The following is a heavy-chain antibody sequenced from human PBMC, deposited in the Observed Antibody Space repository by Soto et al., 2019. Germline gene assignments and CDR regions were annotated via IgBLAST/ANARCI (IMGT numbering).Heavy chain of an antibody. J-gene: IGHJ4*02. CDR1: GGTFSSYA. D-gene: IGHD2-15*01. V-gene: IGHV1-69*01. CDR3: ARYETGCSGGSCYSYFDY. Sequence: QVQLVQSGAEVKKPGSSVKVSCKASGGTFSSYAISWVRQAPGQGLEWMGGIIPIFGTANYAQKFQGRVTITADESTRTAYMELSSLRSEDTAVYYCARYETGCSGGSCYSYFDYWGQGTLVTVSS. CDR2: IIPIFGTA.